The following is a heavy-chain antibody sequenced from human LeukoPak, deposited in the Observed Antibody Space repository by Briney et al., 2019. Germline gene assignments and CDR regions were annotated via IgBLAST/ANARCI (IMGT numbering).Heavy chain of an antibody. CDR1: GFTFSSYA. D-gene: IGHD2-15*01. CDR3: ARPSTGDELGYCSGGSCYSGSHGVY. CDR2: ISSSSSYI. V-gene: IGHV3-21*01. J-gene: IGHJ4*02. Sequence: GGSLRLSCAASGFTFSSYAMSWVRQAPGKGLEWVSPISSSSSYIYYADSVKGRFTISRDNAKNSLYLQMNSLRAEDTAVYYCARPSTGDELGYCSGGSCYSGSHGVYWGQGTLVTVSS.